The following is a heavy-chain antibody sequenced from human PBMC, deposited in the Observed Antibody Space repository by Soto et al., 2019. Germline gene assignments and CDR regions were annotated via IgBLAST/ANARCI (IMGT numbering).Heavy chain of an antibody. D-gene: IGHD3-10*01. J-gene: IGHJ5*01. Sequence: SETLSLTCTVSNGSISTHYWSWIRQPAGKGLEWIGRLHSRGSTDYNPSLTGRVTMSLDTSKYQFSLKMSSLTAPDTAVYYCARSRGRIPKVRGLIFQFTWFDAWGHGTQVSVCS. V-gene: IGHV4-4*07. CDR3: ARSRGRIPKVRGLIFQFTWFDA. CDR1: NGSISTHY. CDR2: LHSRGST.